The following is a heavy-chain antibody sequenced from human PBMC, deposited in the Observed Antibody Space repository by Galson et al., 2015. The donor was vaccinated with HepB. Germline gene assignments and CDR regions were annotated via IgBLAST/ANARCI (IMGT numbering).Heavy chain of an antibody. CDR1: FTFSSYW. CDR3: ARDGGGLAV. CDR2: ISSDGRTI. V-gene: IGHV3-74*03. J-gene: IGHJ6*02. D-gene: IGHD3-16*01. Sequence: FTFSSYWMHWVRQAPGKGLVWVSRISSDGRTIVYADSVKGRFTVSRDNAKNTMYLQTNSLTAEDSAVYYCARDGGGLAVWGQGTTVTVSS.